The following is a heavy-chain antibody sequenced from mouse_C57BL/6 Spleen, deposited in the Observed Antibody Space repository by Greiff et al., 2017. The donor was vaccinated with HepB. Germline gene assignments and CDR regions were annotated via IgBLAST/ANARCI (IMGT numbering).Heavy chain of an antibody. Sequence: QVQLQQSGTELVKPGASVKLSCKASGYTFTSYWMHWVKQRPGQGLEWIGNINPSNGGTNYNEKFKSKATLTVDKSSSTAYMQLSSLTSEDSAVYYCAREPTVVATDFDYWGQGTTLTVSS. V-gene: IGHV1-53*01. D-gene: IGHD1-1*01. CDR2: INPSNGGT. CDR1: GYTFTSYW. CDR3: AREPTVVATDFDY. J-gene: IGHJ2*01.